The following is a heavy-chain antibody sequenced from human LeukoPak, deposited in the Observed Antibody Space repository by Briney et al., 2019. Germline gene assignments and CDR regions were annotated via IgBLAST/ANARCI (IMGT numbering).Heavy chain of an antibody. CDR3: ARDTVTTFRFRDYYYYGMDV. J-gene: IGHJ6*02. Sequence: PGGSLRLSCAASGFTFSSYGMHWVRQAPGKGLEWVSVIYSAGSTYYADSVKGRFTISRDNSKNTLYLQMNSLRAEDTAVYYCARDTVTTFRFRDYYYYGMDVWGQGTTVTVSS. V-gene: IGHV3-53*01. CDR1: GFTFSSYG. D-gene: IGHD4-17*01. CDR2: IYSAGST.